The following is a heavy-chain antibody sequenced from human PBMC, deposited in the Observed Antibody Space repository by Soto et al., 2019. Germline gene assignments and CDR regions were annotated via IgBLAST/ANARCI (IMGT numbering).Heavy chain of an antibody. Sequence: QVQLVQSGAEVREPGASVKVSCKTSGYTFTTYYIHWVRQAPGQGLEWMGIINPAGGSTTYPQKFQAIVTMTRDTSTSTVYMELTSLRSDDTAVYYCAREGPMARGGAPYYYSGMDVWGQGTTVAVSS. CDR1: GYTFTTYY. CDR3: AREGPMARGGAPYYYSGMDV. V-gene: IGHV1-46*01. CDR2: INPAGGST. J-gene: IGHJ6*02. D-gene: IGHD3-10*01.